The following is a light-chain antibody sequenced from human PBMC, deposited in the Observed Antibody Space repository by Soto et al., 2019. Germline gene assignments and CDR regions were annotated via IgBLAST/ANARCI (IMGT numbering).Light chain of an antibody. CDR1: SSNIGSNS. CDR2: TTD. CDR3: VAWDDSLNGHV. J-gene: IGLJ1*01. Sequence: QSVLTQPPSASGTPGQRVTISCSGSSSNIGSNSVGWYQQLPGAAPKVLISTTDKRPSGVPDRFSGSKSGTSASLAISGLQSEDEADYYCVAWDDSLNGHVFGTGIKLTVL. V-gene: IGLV1-44*01.